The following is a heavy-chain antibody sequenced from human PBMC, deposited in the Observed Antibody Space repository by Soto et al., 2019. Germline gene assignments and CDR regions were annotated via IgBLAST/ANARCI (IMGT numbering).Heavy chain of an antibody. CDR2: IYYSGST. D-gene: IGHD5-12*01. CDR1: GGSISSSSYY. CDR3: ARSDIVATIPGVGSFDY. J-gene: IGHJ4*02. Sequence: QLQLQESGPGLVKPSETLSLTCTVSGGSISSSSYYWGWIRQPPGKGLEWIGSIYYSGSTYYNPSLKSRVTISVDTSKNQFSRKLSSVTAADTAVYYCARSDIVATIPGVGSFDYWGQGTLVTVSS. V-gene: IGHV4-39*01.